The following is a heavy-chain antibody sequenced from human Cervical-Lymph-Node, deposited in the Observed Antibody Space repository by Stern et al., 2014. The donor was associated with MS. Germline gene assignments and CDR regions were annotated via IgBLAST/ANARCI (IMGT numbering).Heavy chain of an antibody. D-gene: IGHD3-9*01. CDR3: AKGYHAYYEILTGYYYYYGMDV. CDR1: GFTFEDYA. V-gene: IGHV3-9*01. J-gene: IGHJ6*02. Sequence: EVQLVESGGGLVQPGRSLRLSCAASGFTFEDYAMHWVRQAPGKGLEWVSGISWNSGSIGYGDSVKGRFTISRDNAKSSLYLQMNSLRAEDTALYHCAKGYHAYYEILTGYYYYYGMDVWGQGTTVTVSS. CDR2: ISWNSGSI.